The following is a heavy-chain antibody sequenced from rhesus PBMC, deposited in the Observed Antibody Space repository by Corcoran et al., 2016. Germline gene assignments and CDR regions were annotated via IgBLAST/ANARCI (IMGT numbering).Heavy chain of an antibody. V-gene: IGHV4-76*01. J-gene: IGHJ4*01. D-gene: IGHD2-27*01. Sequence: QVQLQESGPGVVKPSETLSLTCTVSGYSISSGYDWSWIRQPPGKGLELIGYIYSSSGSTNYNPSLKNRVTISKDTSKNQFSLKLSSVTAADTAVYYCAQRVVFTASFDYWGQGVLVTVSS. CDR2: IYSSSGST. CDR3: AQRVVFTASFDY. CDR1: GYSISSGYD.